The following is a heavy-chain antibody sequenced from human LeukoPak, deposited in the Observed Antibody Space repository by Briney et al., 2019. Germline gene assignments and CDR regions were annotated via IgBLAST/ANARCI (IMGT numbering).Heavy chain of an antibody. CDR1: GGSISSYY. CDR2: MFYSGNT. V-gene: IGHV4-4*07. J-gene: IGHJ5*01. Sequence: SETLSLTCTVSGGSISSYYWSWIRQPAGKGLEWIGRMFYSGNTDYNPSLKSRLTMSIDTSKNQFSLKLSSVTAADTAVYFCARDQEHCSGTSCYPYWYDSWGQGTLVTVSS. CDR3: ARDQEHCSGTSCYPYWYDS. D-gene: IGHD2-2*01.